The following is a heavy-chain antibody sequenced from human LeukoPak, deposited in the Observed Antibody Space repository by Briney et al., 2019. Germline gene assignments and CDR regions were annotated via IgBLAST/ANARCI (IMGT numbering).Heavy chain of an antibody. CDR3: ATFLYGGNRFDY. D-gene: IGHD4-23*01. Sequence: TLSLTWTGAGVSISSGSYYGSWIRQPAGEGLGWIGRIYTSGSTNYNPSLKSRFSISVDTSKDQFSLKLSSVTAADTAVYYCATFLYGGNRFDYWGQGTLVTVSS. J-gene: IGHJ4*02. V-gene: IGHV4-61*02. CDR2: IYTSGST. CDR1: GVSISSGSYY.